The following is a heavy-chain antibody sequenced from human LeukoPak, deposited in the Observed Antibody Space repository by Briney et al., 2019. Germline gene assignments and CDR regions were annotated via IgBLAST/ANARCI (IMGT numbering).Heavy chain of an antibody. CDR3: ARFYVVRYFDY. CDR1: GGSFSGYY. J-gene: IGHJ4*02. D-gene: IGHD2-21*01. Sequence: SETLSLTCAVYGGSFSGYYWSWIRQPPGKGLEWIGEINHSGSTNYNPSLKSRVTISVDTSKNQFSLKLSSVTAADTAVNYCARFYVVRYFDYWGQGTLVTVSS. CDR2: INHSGST. V-gene: IGHV4-34*01.